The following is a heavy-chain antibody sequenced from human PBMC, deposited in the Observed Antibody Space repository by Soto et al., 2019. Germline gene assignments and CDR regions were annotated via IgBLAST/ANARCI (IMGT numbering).Heavy chain of an antibody. D-gene: IGHD3-9*01. CDR1: GFTFSSYA. CDR2: ISYDGSNK. Sequence: PGGSLRLSCAASGFTFSSYATHWVRQAPGKGLEWVAVISYDGSNKYYADSVKGRFTISRDNSKNTLYLQMNSLRAEDTAVYYCAKYYDILTGYYDYWGQGTLVTVSS. J-gene: IGHJ4*02. V-gene: IGHV3-30-3*02. CDR3: AKYYDILTGYYDY.